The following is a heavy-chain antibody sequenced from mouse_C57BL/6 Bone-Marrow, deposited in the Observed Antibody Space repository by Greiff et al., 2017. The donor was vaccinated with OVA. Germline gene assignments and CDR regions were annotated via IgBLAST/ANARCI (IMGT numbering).Heavy chain of an antibody. CDR3: RSSYYAMDY. V-gene: IGHV1-19*01. D-gene: IGHD1-1*01. CDR1: GYTFTDYY. Sequence: VQLQQSGPVLVKPGASVKMSCKASGYTFTDYYMNWVKQSHGKSLEWIGVINPYNGGTSYNQKFKGKATLTVDKSSSTAYMELNSLTSEDSAVYYCRSSYYAMDYWGQGTSVTVAS. J-gene: IGHJ4*01. CDR2: INPYNGGT.